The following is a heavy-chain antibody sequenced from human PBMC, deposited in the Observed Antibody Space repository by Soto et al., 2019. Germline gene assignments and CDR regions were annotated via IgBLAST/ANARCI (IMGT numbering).Heavy chain of an antibody. CDR2: IYYSGST. V-gene: IGHV4-39*06. J-gene: IGHJ4*02. Sequence: PSETLSLTXTVSGGSISSSSYYWGWICQPPGKGLEWIGSIYYSGSTYYNPSLKSRVTISVDTSKNQFPLKLSSVTAADTAVYYCARGRGYSYGYSGYWGQGTLVTVAS. D-gene: IGHD5-18*01. CDR3: ARGRGYSYGYSGY. CDR1: GGSISSSSYY.